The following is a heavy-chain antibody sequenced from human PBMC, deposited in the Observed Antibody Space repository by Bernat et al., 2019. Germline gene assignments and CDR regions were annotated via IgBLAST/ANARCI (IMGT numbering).Heavy chain of an antibody. D-gene: IGHD5-12*01. Sequence: QVQLVQSGAEVKKPGASVKVSCKASGYTFTSYAMHWVRQGPGQRLEWMGWINAGNGNTQYSQKFQDRVTITRDTSASTAYMELSSLRSGDTAVYYCARNIVTTNILDFWGPGTLVTVSS. CDR2: INAGNGNT. CDR1: GYTFTSYA. J-gene: IGHJ4*02. CDR3: ARNIVTTNILDF. V-gene: IGHV1-3*01.